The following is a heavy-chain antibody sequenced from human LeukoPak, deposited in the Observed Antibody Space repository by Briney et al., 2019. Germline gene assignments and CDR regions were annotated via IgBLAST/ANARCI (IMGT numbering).Heavy chain of an antibody. Sequence: PSETLSLTCAVYGGSFSGYYWSWIRQPPGKGLEWIGEINHGGSPNYNPSLKSRLTISMDTSKKQFSLRLRSVTAADTAVYYCARVERYNGDYGWFDPWGQGTLVSVSS. D-gene: IGHD4-17*01. J-gene: IGHJ5*02. CDR3: ARVERYNGDYGWFDP. V-gene: IGHV4-34*01. CDR1: GGSFSGYY. CDR2: INHGGSP.